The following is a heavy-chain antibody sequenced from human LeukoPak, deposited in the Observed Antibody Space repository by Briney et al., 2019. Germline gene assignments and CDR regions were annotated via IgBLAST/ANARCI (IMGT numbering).Heavy chain of an antibody. Sequence: SETLSLTCTVSGDSISSTNYYSGWLRQPPGKGLEWIGSIYYSGTTYYKPSLKSRVTISVDTSKNQFSLKLTSVTAADTAVYYCGREQTPFDYWGQGTLVTVSS. V-gene: IGHV4-39*02. D-gene: IGHD4-23*01. CDR3: GREQTPFDY. J-gene: IGHJ4*02. CDR1: GDSISSTNYY. CDR2: IYYSGTT.